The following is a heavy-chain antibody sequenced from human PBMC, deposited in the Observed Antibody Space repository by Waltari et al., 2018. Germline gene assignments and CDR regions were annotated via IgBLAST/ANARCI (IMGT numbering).Heavy chain of an antibody. CDR2: VKPNGGGT. D-gene: IGHD2-21*02. Sequence: LVQSGAEVMQPGASVQVSCKASRYALPDHYIHWVRQAPGQGLEWMGWVKPNGGGTNYAQRFAGRITVTWDTSISTAYMEFSRLTSGDTAVYFCAREYCGGDCRLFDYWGQGTLVTVSS. CDR1: RYALPDHY. CDR3: AREYCGGDCRLFDY. J-gene: IGHJ4*02. V-gene: IGHV1-2*02.